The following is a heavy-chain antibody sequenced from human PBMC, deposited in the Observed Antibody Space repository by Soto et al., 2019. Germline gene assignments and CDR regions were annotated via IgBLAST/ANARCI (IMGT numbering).Heavy chain of an antibody. CDR3: ATSERYSNHNCDC. J-gene: IGHJ4*02. V-gene: IGHV3-53*02. CDR2: IYTGGST. Sequence: EVQLVETGGGLIQPGGSLRLSCAASGFTVSDSYMNWVRQAPGKGLQWVSVIYTGGSTYYAESVKGRFTISRDTAKNTLYRQMISLRAEDTAVYYCATSERYSNHNCDCWGQGPLVTVSS. CDR1: GFTVSDSY. D-gene: IGHD4-4*01.